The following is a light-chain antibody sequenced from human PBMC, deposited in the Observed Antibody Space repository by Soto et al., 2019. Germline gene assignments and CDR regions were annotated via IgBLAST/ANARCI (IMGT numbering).Light chain of an antibody. CDR1: QSVSSR. Sequence: EIVLTQYTGTLSLSPGERATLSCRASQSVSSRLAWYQQKPGQAPRLLISGASSRATGIPARFSGSGSGTEFTLTISSLESEDFATYYCQQDNNWPCSFGRGTKVDIK. CDR3: QQDNNWPCS. V-gene: IGKV3D-15*01. J-gene: IGKJ1*01. CDR2: GAS.